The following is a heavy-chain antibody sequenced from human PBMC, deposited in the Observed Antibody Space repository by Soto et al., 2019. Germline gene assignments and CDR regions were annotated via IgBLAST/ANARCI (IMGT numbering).Heavy chain of an antibody. V-gene: IGHV3-48*03. CDR3: ARAAHVTDIAFDP. CDR1: GFTLSSYE. J-gene: IGHJ5*02. CDR2: ISSSGSTI. Sequence: GGPLSLSCASSGFTLSSYEMNWVRQAPGKGLEWVSYISSSGSTIYYAASVKGRFTISRENAKNSLYLQMNSLSAEDTAVYYCARAAHVTDIAFDPWGQGTLVTVSS. D-gene: IGHD4-4*01.